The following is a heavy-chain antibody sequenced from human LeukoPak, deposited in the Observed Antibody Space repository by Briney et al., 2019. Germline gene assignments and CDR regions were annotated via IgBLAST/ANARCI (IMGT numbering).Heavy chain of an antibody. J-gene: IGHJ4*02. Sequence: SETLSLTCTVSGGSISSGGYYWSWIRQHPGKGLEWIGYFHYSGSTYYNPSLKSRVTISVDTSKNQFSLKLSSVTAADTAVYYCARAFRGSFDYWGQGTLVTVSS. V-gene: IGHV4-31*03. CDR3: ARAFRGSFDY. D-gene: IGHD1-26*01. CDR2: FHYSGST. CDR1: GGSISSGGYY.